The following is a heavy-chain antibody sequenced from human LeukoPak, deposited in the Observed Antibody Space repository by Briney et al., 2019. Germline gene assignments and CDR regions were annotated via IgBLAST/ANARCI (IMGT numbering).Heavy chain of an antibody. CDR1: GFTFSSYW. CDR3: AKEVDCPSDCLFFHS. J-gene: IGHJ4*02. CDR2: INSDGSST. Sequence: GGSLRLSCAASGFTFSSYWMHWVRQAPGKGLVWVSRINSDGSSTSYADSVKGRFTISRDNAKNTLYLQMNSLRPEDTALYHCAKEVDCPSDCLFFHSWGQGTLVTVSS. D-gene: IGHD2-21*02. V-gene: IGHV3-74*01.